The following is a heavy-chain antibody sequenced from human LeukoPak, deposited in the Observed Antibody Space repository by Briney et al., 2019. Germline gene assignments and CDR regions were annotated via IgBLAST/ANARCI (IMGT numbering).Heavy chain of an antibody. Sequence: ASVKVSCKASGFTLTNFDINWVRQATGQALEWMGWMNSNTGNTGYAQEFQGRVTMTRDTSIGTAYMELTNLRSEDTAVYYCARGRRGSSGPWSWYLDLWGRGTLVTASS. CDR2: MNSNTGNT. J-gene: IGHJ2*01. CDR1: GFTLTNFD. CDR3: ARGRRGSSGPWSWYLDL. D-gene: IGHD3-22*01. V-gene: IGHV1-8*01.